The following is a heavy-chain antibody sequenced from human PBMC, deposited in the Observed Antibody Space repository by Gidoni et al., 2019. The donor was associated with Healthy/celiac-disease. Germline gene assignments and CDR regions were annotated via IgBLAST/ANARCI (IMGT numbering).Heavy chain of an antibody. CDR3: ARVVAARRGPYYFDY. CDR1: GFTFSRYA. Sequence: QVQLVESGGGVVQPGRSLRLSCAASGFTFSRYAMHWVRQAPGKGLEWVAVISYDGSNKYYADSVKGRFTISRDNSKNTLYLQMNSLRAEDTAVYYCARVVAARRGPYYFDYWGQGTLVTVSS. V-gene: IGHV3-30-3*01. J-gene: IGHJ4*02. CDR2: ISYDGSNK. D-gene: IGHD6-6*01.